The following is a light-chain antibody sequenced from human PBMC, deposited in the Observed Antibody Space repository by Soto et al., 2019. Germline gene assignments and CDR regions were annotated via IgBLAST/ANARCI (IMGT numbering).Light chain of an antibody. V-gene: IGKV1-39*01. CDR1: QSINNF. J-gene: IGKJ2*01. CDR3: QQSYSIPDT. Sequence: DIQMTQSPSSLSASVGDRVTITCRASQSINNFLTWYQQKRGEAPKLLISAASSLQSGVPSRFSASGSGTDFTPTISSLQPEDFDTYYCQQSYSIPDTFGQGSKVDIK. CDR2: AAS.